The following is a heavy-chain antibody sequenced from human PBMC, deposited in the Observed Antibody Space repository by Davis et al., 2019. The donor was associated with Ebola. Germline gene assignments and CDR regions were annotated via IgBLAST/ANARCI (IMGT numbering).Heavy chain of an antibody. CDR3: VRHCSGPTCHSGVGFS. CDR2: IYSGGHT. CDR1: GFSVSNNY. J-gene: IGHJ5*02. Sequence: GESLKISCAAAGFSVSNNYMSWFRQAPGKGLEWLSIIYSGGHTFYADSVKGRFTISRDNSQNTLILQMSSLRADDTAVYHCVRHCSGPTCHSGVGFSWGQGTLVTVSS. V-gene: IGHV3-53*01. D-gene: IGHD2-15*01.